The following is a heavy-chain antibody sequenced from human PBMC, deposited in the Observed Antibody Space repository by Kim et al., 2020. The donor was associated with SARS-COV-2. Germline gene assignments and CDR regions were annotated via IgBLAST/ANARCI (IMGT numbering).Heavy chain of an antibody. CDR1: GFTFGDYA. Sequence: GGSLRLSCAASGFTFGDYAMHWVRQAPGKSLEWVSGISWSSDNIGYADSVKGRFTISRDNAKNSLYLQMNSLRAEDTALYYCAKSGCSSTSCYLNYWGQGTMVTVSS. J-gene: IGHJ4*02. CDR2: ISWSSDNI. V-gene: IGHV3-9*01. D-gene: IGHD2-2*01. CDR3: AKSGCSSTSCYLNY.